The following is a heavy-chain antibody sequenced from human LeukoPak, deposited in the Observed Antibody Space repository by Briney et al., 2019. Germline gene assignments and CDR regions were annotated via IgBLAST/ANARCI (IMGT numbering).Heavy chain of an antibody. J-gene: IGHJ6*02. Sequence: GGSLRLSCAASGFTFSSYWMSWVRQAPGKGLEWVANIKQDGSEKYYVDSVKGRFTISRDNAKNSLYLQMNSLRAEDTAVYYCARTGYTYYYGMDVWGQGTTVTVSS. CDR3: ARTGYTYYYGMDV. V-gene: IGHV3-7*01. CDR2: IKQDGSEK. D-gene: IGHD3/OR15-3a*01. CDR1: GFTFSSYW.